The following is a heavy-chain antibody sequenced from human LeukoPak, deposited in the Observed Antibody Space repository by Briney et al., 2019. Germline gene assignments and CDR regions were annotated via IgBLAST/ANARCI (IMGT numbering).Heavy chain of an antibody. D-gene: IGHD4-23*01. CDR1: GSTFSDYY. CDR3: ARDRGNSDPGDWFDS. Sequence: GGSLRLSCAASGSTFSDYYMSWIRQAPGKGLEWVSYISGSGSTVYYAASVRGRFTISRDNAKNSLFLQMNSLRAEETAVYYCARDRGNSDPGDWFDSWGQGTLVTVSS. J-gene: IGHJ5*01. V-gene: IGHV3-11*01. CDR2: ISGSGSTV.